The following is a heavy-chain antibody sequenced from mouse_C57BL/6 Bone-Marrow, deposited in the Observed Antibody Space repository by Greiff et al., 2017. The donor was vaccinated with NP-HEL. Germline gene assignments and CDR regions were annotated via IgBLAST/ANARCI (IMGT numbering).Heavy chain of an antibody. Sequence: EVNVVESGGDLVKPGGSLKLSCAASGFTFSSYGMSWVRQTPDKRLEWVATISSGGSYTYYPDSVKGRFTISRDNAKNTLYLQMSSLKSEDTAMYYCVIYYDYDGAMDYWGQGTSVTVSS. V-gene: IGHV5-6*01. CDR1: GFTFSSYG. D-gene: IGHD2-4*01. J-gene: IGHJ4*01. CDR3: VIYYDYDGAMDY. CDR2: ISSGGSYT.